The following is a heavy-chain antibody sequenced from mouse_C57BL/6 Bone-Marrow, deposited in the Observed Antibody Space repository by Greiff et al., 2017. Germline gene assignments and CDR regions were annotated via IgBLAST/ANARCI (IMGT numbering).Heavy chain of an antibody. CDR2: IWGVGST. D-gene: IGHD2-4*01. J-gene: IGHJ3*01. CDR1: GFSLTSYG. CDR3: ASWDDYDPFAY. V-gene: IGHV2-6*01. Sequence: LVAPSQSLSITCTVSGFSLTSYGVDWVRQSPGKGLEWLGVIWGVGSTNYNSALKSRLSISKDNSKSQVFLKMNSLQTDDTAMYYWASWDDYDPFAYWGQGTLVTVSA.